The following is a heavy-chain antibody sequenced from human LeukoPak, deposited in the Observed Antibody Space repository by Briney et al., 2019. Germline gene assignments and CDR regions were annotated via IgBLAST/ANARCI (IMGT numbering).Heavy chain of an antibody. CDR2: IDPNSGGT. CDR1: GYTFTVYY. J-gene: IGHJ4*02. Sequence: ASVKLCCKTSGYTFTVYYLHWVRLAPGQGLEWMGGIDPNSGGTNYAQNFYVRVTLNRDASISTVYMELSGLRSVDTAVYYGARVPDPYTTIRFDYWGQGTLVTVSS. CDR3: ARVPDPYTTIRFDY. V-gene: IGHV1-2*02. D-gene: IGHD2-2*02.